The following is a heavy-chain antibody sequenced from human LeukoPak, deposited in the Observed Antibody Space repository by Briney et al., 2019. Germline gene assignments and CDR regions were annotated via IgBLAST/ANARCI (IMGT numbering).Heavy chain of an antibody. D-gene: IGHD3-16*02. Sequence: KSGGSLRLSCAASGFTFSSYSMNWVRQAPGKGLEWVSSISSSSSYIYYADSVKGRFTISRDNAKNSLYLQMNSLRAEDTAVYYCARDLVATRLPRVIGPGYWGQGTLVTVSS. CDR2: ISSSSSYI. CDR1: GFTFSSYS. J-gene: IGHJ4*02. CDR3: ARDLVATRLPRVIGPGY. V-gene: IGHV3-21*01.